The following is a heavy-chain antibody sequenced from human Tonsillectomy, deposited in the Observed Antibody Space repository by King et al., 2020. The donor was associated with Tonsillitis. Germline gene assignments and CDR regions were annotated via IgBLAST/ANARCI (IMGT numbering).Heavy chain of an antibody. J-gene: IGHJ3*02. CDR3: ARDAFDI. CDR2: INPNDGDT. CDR1: GYTFTGYF. V-gene: IGHV1-2*02. Sequence: VQLVESGAEVKKPGASVKVSCKASGYTFTGYFMHWVRQAPGQGRDWVGWINPNDGDTTYAQKFQGRGTMTRDTSISTAYMELSRLRSDDTAVYYCARDAFDIWGQGTMVTVSS.